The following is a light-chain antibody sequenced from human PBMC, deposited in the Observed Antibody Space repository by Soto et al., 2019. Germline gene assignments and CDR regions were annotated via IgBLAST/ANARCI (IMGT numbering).Light chain of an antibody. CDR3: QQYKYWPPLT. CDR2: GAS. J-gene: IGKJ4*01. Sequence: EILMTQSPLTLSVSPGEGATLSCRASQNINSNLAWYQQRPGQAPRVLIYGASSRASGIPDRFSGSGSGTDVTITINRLEPDDFAVYYCQQYKYWPPLTFGGGTRVESK. V-gene: IGKV3D-15*01. CDR1: QNINSN.